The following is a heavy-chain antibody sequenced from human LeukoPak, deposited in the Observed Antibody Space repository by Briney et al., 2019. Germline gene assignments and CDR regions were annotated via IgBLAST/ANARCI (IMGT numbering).Heavy chain of an antibody. CDR3: ARIYDSSDY. D-gene: IGHD3-22*01. CDR2: ISSSGSTI. V-gene: IGHV3-48*03. J-gene: IGHJ4*02. Sequence: PGGSLRLSCAASGFTFSSYEMNWVRQAPGKGLEWVSYISSSGSTIYYADSVKGRFTISRDNAENSLYLQKNSLRAEDTAVYYCARIYDSSDYWGQGTLVTVSS. CDR1: GFTFSSYE.